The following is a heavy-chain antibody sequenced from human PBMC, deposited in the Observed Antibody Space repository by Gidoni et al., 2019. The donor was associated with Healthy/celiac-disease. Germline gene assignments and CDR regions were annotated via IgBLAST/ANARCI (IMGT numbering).Heavy chain of an antibody. CDR1: GYTFTSYY. CDR2: INPSGGST. V-gene: IGHV1-46*01. J-gene: IGHJ6*02. Sequence: QVQLVQSGAEVKKPGASVKVSCNASGYTFTSYYMHWVRQAPGQGLEWMGIINPSGGSTSYAQKFQGRVTMTRDTSTSTVYMELSSLRSEDTAVYYCARAATLHYGMDVWGQGTTVTVSS. CDR3: ARAATLHYGMDV.